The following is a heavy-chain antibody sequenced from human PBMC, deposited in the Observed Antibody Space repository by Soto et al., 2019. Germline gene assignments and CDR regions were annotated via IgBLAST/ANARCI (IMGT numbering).Heavy chain of an antibody. J-gene: IGHJ4*02. D-gene: IGHD3-9*01. CDR2: ISGSGGST. Sequence: PGGSLRLSCAASGFTFSSYAMSWVRQAPGKGLEWVSAISGSGGSTYYADSVKGRFTISRDNSKNTLYLQMNSLRAEDTAVYYCATLGRYFDWLTPFDYWGQGTLVTVSS. V-gene: IGHV3-23*01. CDR3: ATLGRYFDWLTPFDY. CDR1: GFTFSSYA.